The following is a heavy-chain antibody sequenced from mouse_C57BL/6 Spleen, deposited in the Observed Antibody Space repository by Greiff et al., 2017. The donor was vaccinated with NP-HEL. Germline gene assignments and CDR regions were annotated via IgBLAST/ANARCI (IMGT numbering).Heavy chain of an antibody. CDR2: ISYDGSN. D-gene: IGHD2-4*01. CDR3: AREGVYYDYDVGDYFDY. V-gene: IGHV3-6*01. CDR1: GYSITSGYY. J-gene: IGHJ2*01. Sequence: DVKLQESGPGLVKPSQSLSLTCSVTGYSITSGYYWNWIRQFPGNKLEWMGYISYDGSNNYNPSLKNRISITRDTSKNQFFLKLNSVTTEDTATYYCAREGVYYDYDVGDYFDYWGQGTTLTVSS.